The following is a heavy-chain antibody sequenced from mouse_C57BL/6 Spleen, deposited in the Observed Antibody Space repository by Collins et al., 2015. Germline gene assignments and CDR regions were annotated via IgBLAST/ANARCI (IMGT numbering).Heavy chain of an antibody. V-gene: IGHV1-82*01. CDR3: AAPGTPIAY. J-gene: IGHJ3*01. CDR1: GYAFSSSW. D-gene: IGHD4-1*01. Sequence: STQSTWKASGYAFSSSWMNWVKQRPGKGLEWIGRIYPGDGDTNYNGKFKGKATLTADKSSSTAYMQLSSLTSEDSAVYFCAAPGTPIAYWGQGTLVTVSA. CDR2: IYPGDGDT.